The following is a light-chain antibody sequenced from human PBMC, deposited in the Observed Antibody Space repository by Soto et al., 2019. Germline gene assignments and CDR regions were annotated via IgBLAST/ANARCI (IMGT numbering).Light chain of an antibody. CDR3: QSYDSSLSVV. CDR1: SSNIGAGYD. Sequence: QSVLTQPPSVSGAPGQRVTISCTGSSSNIGAGYDVHWYQQLPGTAPKLLIYGNSNRPSGVPDRFSGSKSGNSASLAITGLQAEGQADYYCQSYDSSLSVVFGGGTKLTVL. J-gene: IGLJ2*01. CDR2: GNS. V-gene: IGLV1-40*01.